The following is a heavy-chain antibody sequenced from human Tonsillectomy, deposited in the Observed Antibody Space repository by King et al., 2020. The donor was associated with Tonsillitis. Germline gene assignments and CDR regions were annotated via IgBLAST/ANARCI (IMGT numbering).Heavy chain of an antibody. J-gene: IGHJ4*02. D-gene: IGHD3-10*01. CDR3: VRGGLIRVLGY. V-gene: IGHV1-8*01. CDR1: GYTFINYD. CDR2: MNPHSGDT. Sequence: VQLVESGAEVKKPGASVKVSCKASGYTFINYDINWVRQATGQGLEWMGWMNPHSGDTGYAQKFQGRLTMTRNTSISTAYMELSSLRSEDTAVYYCVRGGLIRVLGYWGQGTLVTVSS.